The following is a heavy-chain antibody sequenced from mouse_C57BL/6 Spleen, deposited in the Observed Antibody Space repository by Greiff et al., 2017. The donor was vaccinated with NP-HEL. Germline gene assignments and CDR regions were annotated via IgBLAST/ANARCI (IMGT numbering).Heavy chain of an antibody. V-gene: IGHV1-50*01. CDR3: ARGDITTVVAPDY. J-gene: IGHJ2*01. CDR2: IDPSDSYT. D-gene: IGHD1-1*01. Sequence: QVQLQQPGAELVKPGASVKLSCKASGYTFTSYWMQWVKQRPGQGLEWIGEIDPSDSYTNYNQKFKGKATLTVDTSSSTAYMQLSSLTSEDSAVYYCARGDITTVVAPDYWGQGTTLTVSS. CDR1: GYTFTSYW.